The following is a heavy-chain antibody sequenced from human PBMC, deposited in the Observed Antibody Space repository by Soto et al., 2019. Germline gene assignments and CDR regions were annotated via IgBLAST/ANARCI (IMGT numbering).Heavy chain of an antibody. D-gene: IGHD3-10*01. CDR3: VPKGGRDRILDY. CDR1: GFSLSTSGVG. J-gene: IGHJ4*02. Sequence: QITLKESGPALVKPTQTLTLTCTFSGFSLSTSGVGVGWIRQPPGEALEWLALIYWDDYKHFSPSLESRLTISNDTSKNHLLLTMTNLDPVDTTTYLCVPKGGRDRILDYWGQGTLVTVSS. V-gene: IGHV2-5*02. CDR2: IYWDDYK.